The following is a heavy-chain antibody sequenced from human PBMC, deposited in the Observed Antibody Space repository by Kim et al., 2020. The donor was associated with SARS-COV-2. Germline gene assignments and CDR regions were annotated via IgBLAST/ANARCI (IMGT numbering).Heavy chain of an antibody. J-gene: IGHJ4*02. CDR2: IYYSGST. V-gene: IGHV4-39*01. Sequence: SETLSLTCTVSGGSISSSSYYWGWIRQPPGKGLEWIGSIYYSGSTYYNPSLRSRVTISVDTYKNQYSLKLSSVTAADTAVYYCARSPVGRSNCYGGGYYLGYWGQGTLVTVSS. CDR3: ARSPVGRSNCYGGGYYLGY. D-gene: IGHD6-13*01. CDR1: GGSISSSSYY.